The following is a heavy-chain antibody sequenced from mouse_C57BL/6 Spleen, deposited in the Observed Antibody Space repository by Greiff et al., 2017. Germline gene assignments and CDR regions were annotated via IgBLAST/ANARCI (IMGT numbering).Heavy chain of an antibody. CDR1: GYAFSSYW. CDR3: ARSTTVVARAYSAMDY. CDR2: IYPGDSDT. Sequence: QVQLQQSGAELVKPGASVKISCKASGYAFSSYWMNWVKQRPGKGPEWIGQIYPGDSDTTYNGKFKGKATLTADKSSSTAYMQLSSLTSEDSAVYFCARSTTVVARAYSAMDYWGQGTSVTVSS. V-gene: IGHV1-80*01. D-gene: IGHD1-1*01. J-gene: IGHJ4*01.